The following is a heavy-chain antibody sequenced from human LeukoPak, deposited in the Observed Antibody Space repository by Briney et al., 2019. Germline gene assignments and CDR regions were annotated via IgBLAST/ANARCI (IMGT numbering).Heavy chain of an antibody. CDR2: IYNSGST. CDR1: GGSIRSYY. Sequence: SETLSLTCTVPGGSIRSYYWSWIRQPLGKGLERVGSIYNSGSTYYNPSLKSRVIISVDTSKNQFSLKLSSVTAADTAVYYCARGTTRYWYFDLWGRGTLVTVSS. J-gene: IGHJ2*01. CDR3: ARGTTRYWYFDL. D-gene: IGHD1-1*01. V-gene: IGHV4-39*07.